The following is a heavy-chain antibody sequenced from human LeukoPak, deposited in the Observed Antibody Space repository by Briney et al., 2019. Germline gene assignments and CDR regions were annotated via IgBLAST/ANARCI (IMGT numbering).Heavy chain of an antibody. CDR2: MNPNSGNT. CDR3: ALETGSCSSTSCYNWFDP. D-gene: IGHD2-2*01. J-gene: IGHJ5*02. Sequence: ASVMVSCKASGYTFTSYDINWVRQATGQGLEWMGWMNPNSGNTGYAQKFQGRVTMTRNTSISTAYMELSSLRSEDTAVYYCALETGSCSSTSCYNWFDPWGQGTLVTVSS. CDR1: GYTFTSYD. V-gene: IGHV1-8*01.